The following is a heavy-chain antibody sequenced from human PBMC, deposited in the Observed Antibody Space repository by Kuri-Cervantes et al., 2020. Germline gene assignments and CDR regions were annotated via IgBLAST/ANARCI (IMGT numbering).Heavy chain of an antibody. Sequence: ASVKVSCKASGYTFTGYYMHWVRQAPGQGLEWMGWINPNSGGTIYAQKFQGRVTMTEDTSTDTAYMELSSLRSEDTAVYYCATDRGYSSGWYYFDYWSQGTLVTVSS. D-gene: IGHD6-19*01. CDR3: ATDRGYSSGWYYFDY. V-gene: IGHV1-2*02. CDR1: GYTFTGYY. J-gene: IGHJ4*02. CDR2: INPNSGGT.